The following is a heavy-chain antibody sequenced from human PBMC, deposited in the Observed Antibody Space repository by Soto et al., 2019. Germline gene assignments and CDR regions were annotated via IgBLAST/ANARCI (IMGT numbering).Heavy chain of an antibody. D-gene: IGHD3-16*01. CDR1: GFSVSANN. CDR3: VRGGFD. CDR2: IYGGDKT. Sequence: EVQLVETGGDSIQPGGSLRLSCAASGFSVSANNMNWVRQAPGKGLEWVSVIYGGDKTYYADSVRGRFTISRDNSKNTVYLQMDSLRPEDTALYYCVRGGFDWGQGTLVTVSS. J-gene: IGHJ4*02. V-gene: IGHV3-53*02.